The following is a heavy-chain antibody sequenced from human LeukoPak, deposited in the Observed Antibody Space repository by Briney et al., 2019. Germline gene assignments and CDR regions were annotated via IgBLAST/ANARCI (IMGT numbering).Heavy chain of an antibody. CDR1: GFTFSSYA. V-gene: IGHV3-23*01. Sequence: GGSLRLSCAASGFTFSSYAMSWVRQAPGKGLEWVSAITDSGDKTYYADSVKGRFTISRDNSKNTLYLQMNSLRAEDTAVYYCAKKGDSGYDIDHWGQGTLVTVSP. CDR2: ITDSGDKT. D-gene: IGHD5-12*01. J-gene: IGHJ4*02. CDR3: AKKGDSGYDIDH.